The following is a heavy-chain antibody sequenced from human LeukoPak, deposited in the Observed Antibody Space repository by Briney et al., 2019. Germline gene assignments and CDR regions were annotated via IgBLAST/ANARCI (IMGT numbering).Heavy chain of an antibody. CDR3: AKRSITATTGEYYFDY. CDR2: ISGSDGST. J-gene: IGHJ4*02. V-gene: IGHV3-23*01. D-gene: IGHD1-20*01. CDR1: GFTFSSNA. Sequence: PGGSLRLSCAASGFTFSSNAMSWVRQAPGKGLEWVSAISGSDGSTYYADSVKGRFTISRDNSKNTLYLQMNSLRAEDTALYYCAKRSITATTGEYYFDYWGQGTLVTVSS.